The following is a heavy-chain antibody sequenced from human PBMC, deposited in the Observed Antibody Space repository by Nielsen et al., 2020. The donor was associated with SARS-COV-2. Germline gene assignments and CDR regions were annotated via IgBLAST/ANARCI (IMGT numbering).Heavy chain of an antibody. Sequence: GESLKIFCADSGFTFSSYSMNWVRQAPGKGLEWVSYISSGSSTIYYADSVKGRFTISRDNSRNTLYLQMNTLRPEDTAVYSCARDAYGDLIYGMDVWGRGTTVTVSS. CDR1: GFTFSSYS. D-gene: IGHD4-17*01. CDR3: ARDAYGDLIYGMDV. V-gene: IGHV3-48*01. CDR2: ISSGSSTI. J-gene: IGHJ6*02.